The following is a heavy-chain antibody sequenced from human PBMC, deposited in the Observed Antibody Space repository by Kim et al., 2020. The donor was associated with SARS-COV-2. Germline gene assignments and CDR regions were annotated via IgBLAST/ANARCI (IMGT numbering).Heavy chain of an antibody. D-gene: IGHD5-18*01. CDR3: VKDRSSSYLNHDDYGMD. CDR2: ISNSGSHT. J-gene: IGHJ6*01. Sequence: GGSLRLSCAASEFSFSTLAMTWVRQAPGKGLAWVSTISNSGSHTYYADSVKGRFTISRDSSKSTLYLQMNSLRAEDTAVYYCVKDRSSSYLNHDDYGMD. CDR1: EFSFSTLA. V-gene: IGHV3-23*01.